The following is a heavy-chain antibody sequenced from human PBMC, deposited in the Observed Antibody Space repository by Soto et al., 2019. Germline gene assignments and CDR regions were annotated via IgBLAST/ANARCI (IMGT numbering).Heavy chain of an antibody. J-gene: IGHJ6*02. CDR3: ARASFYSNARKGYYYYGMDV. CDR1: GYTFTGYY. Sequence: VASVKVSCKASGYTFTGYYMRWVRQAPGQGLEWMGWINPNSGGTNYAQKFQGWVTMTRDTSISTAYMELSRLRSDDTAVYYCARASFYSNARKGYYYYGMDVWGQGTTVTVSS. CDR2: INPNSGGT. V-gene: IGHV1-2*04. D-gene: IGHD4-4*01.